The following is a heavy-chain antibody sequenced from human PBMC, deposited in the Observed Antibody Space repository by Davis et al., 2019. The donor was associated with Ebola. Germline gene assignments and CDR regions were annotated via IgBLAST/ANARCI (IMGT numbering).Heavy chain of an antibody. Sequence: GESLKISCAASGFTFSGSAMHWVRQASGKGLEWVGRIRSKANSYATAYAASVKGRFTISRDDSKNTAYLQMNSLKTEDTAVYYCARERWLSSYYFDYWGQGTLVTVSS. V-gene: IGHV3-73*01. CDR2: IRSKANSYAT. J-gene: IGHJ4*02. CDR1: GFTFSGSA. CDR3: ARERWLSSYYFDY. D-gene: IGHD5-24*01.